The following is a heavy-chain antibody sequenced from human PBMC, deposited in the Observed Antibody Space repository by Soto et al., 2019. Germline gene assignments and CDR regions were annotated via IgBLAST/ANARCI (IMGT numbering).Heavy chain of an antibody. D-gene: IGHD2-21*02. CDR2: IYSSGTT. V-gene: IGHV4-4*02. Sequence: QVQLQESGPGLVKSSGTLSLACTVSGDSIRTSNWWSWVRQTPGKGLEWIGEIYSSGTTNFNPSVKSRVSISVDESRNQFSLNLTSVTAADTAVYFCARAPGVVVGTSILSAWFDPWGQGTLVIVSS. CDR1: GDSIRTSNW. CDR3: ARAPGVVVGTSILSAWFDP. J-gene: IGHJ5*02.